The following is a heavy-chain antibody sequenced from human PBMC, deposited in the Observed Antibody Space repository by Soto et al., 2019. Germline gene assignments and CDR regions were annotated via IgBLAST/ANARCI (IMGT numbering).Heavy chain of an antibody. CDR1: GGSISSGGYS. J-gene: IGHJ4*02. CDR3: ASGSHVPHY. Sequence: SETLSLTCAVSGGSISSGGYSWSWIRQPPGKGLEWIGYISHSGSTYYNPSLKSRVTISVDRSKNQFSLKLSSVTAADTAMYYCASGSHVPHYWGQGTLVTVS. V-gene: IGHV4-30-2*01. D-gene: IGHD6-6*01. CDR2: ISHSGST.